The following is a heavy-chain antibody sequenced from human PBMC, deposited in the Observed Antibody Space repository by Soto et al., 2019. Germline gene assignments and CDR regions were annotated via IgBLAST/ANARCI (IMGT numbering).Heavy chain of an antibody. Sequence: QVQLVESGGGVVRPGRSLRLSCAASGFTFSRYGMHWVRQAPGKGLEWVSVISYDKNHQYYADSVKGRFTVSRDNSKNTLYLQMNSLRGEDTAVYYCAKDTGSSAYSPDALYIWGQGTMVTVSS. V-gene: IGHV3-30*18. CDR3: AKDTGSSAYSPDALYI. J-gene: IGHJ3*02. D-gene: IGHD6-6*01. CDR2: ISYDKNHQ. CDR1: GFTFSRYG.